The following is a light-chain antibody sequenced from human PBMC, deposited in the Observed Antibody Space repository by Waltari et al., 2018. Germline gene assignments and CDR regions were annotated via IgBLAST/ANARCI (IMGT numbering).Light chain of an antibody. CDR3: ATWDDTLNGPV. V-gene: IGLV1-44*01. J-gene: IGLJ3*02. Sequence: QSVLTPPPSVSGTPGQRVTISCPGSSPHIQSNPLNWYQQLPGTAPKLLIYLNSQRPSGVPDRFSGSKSGTSASLAISGLQSRDEADYYCATWDDTLNGPVFGGGTKLSVL. CDR2: LNS. CDR1: SPHIQSNP.